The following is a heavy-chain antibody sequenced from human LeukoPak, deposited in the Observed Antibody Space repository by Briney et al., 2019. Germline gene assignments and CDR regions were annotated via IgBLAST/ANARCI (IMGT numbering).Heavy chain of an antibody. V-gene: IGHV3-20*04. CDR1: GFTLSSYA. Sequence: GGSLRLSCAASGFTLSSYAMSWVRQAPGKGLEWVSGITWNGGSTGYADSVKGRFTISRDNAKNSLYLQMNSLRAEDTALYYCARGIDDGDNWFDPWGQGTLVTVSS. CDR3: ARGIDDGDNWFDP. D-gene: IGHD1-1*01. CDR2: ITWNGGST. J-gene: IGHJ5*02.